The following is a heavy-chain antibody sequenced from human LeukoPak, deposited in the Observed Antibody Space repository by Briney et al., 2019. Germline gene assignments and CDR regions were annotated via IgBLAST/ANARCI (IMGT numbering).Heavy chain of an antibody. J-gene: IGHJ6*03. Sequence: ASVTVSCKASGGTFSSYAISWVRQAPGQGLEWMGGIIPIFGTANYAQKFQGRVTITADESTSTAYMELSSLRSEDTAVYYCATALQFWSGYRPYYYYYMDVWGKGTTVTVSS. CDR2: IIPIFGTA. CDR1: GGTFSSYA. D-gene: IGHD3-3*01. CDR3: ATALQFWSGYRPYYYYYMDV. V-gene: IGHV1-69*13.